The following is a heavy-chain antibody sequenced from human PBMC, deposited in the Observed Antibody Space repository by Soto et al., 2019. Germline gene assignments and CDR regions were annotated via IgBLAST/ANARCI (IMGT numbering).Heavy chain of an antibody. Sequence: WASVKVSCKASGYTFTGYYMHWVRQAPGQGLEWMGWINPNSGGTNYAQKFQGRVTMTRDTSISTAYMELSRLRSDDTAVYYCARDSRLLGLWPSHYGMDVWGQGTTVTVSS. J-gene: IGHJ6*02. CDR3: ARDSRLLGLWPSHYGMDV. CDR1: GYTFTGYY. CDR2: INPNSGGT. D-gene: IGHD3-16*01. V-gene: IGHV1-2*02.